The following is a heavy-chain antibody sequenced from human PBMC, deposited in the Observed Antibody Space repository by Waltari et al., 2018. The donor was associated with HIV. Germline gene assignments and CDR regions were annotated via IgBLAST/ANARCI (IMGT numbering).Heavy chain of an antibody. CDR3: VREALYDSSGYYFDY. D-gene: IGHD3-22*01. CDR2: IKQDESEK. Sequence: EVQLVESGGGLVQPGGSLRLSCAASEFTFNNYWMTWVRQAPGKGLEWVANIKQDESEKYYVDAVKGRFTSSRDNAKNSLFLQMNSLRAEDTAVYYCVREALYDSSGYYFDYWGQGTLVTVSS. J-gene: IGHJ4*02. CDR1: EFTFNNYW. V-gene: IGHV3-7*01.